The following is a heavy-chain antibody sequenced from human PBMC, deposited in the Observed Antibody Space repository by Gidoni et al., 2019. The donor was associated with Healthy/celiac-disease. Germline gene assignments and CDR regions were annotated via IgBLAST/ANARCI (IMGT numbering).Heavy chain of an antibody. CDR3: ARRDYSSSSFYYYYGMDV. CDR1: GYSFTNFW. V-gene: IGHV5-51*03. Sequence: EVQLVQSGAEVKKPGESLKISCKGSGYSFTNFWIAWVRQMPGKGLEWMGIIYPGDSDTRYSPSFQGQVTISADKSISTAYLQWSSLKASDTAIYYCARRDYSSSSFYYYYGMDVWGQGTTVTVSS. D-gene: IGHD6-6*01. CDR2: IYPGDSDT. J-gene: IGHJ6*02.